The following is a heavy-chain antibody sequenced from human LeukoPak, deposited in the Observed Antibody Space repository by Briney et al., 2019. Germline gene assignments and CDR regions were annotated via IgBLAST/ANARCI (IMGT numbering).Heavy chain of an antibody. Sequence: GGSLRLSCAASGFTFSDYYMSWIRQTPGKGLEWVSYISSSGSTIYYADSVKGRFTISRDNSKNTLYLQMNSLRDEDSAAYYCARVYLERLTAGYFDHWGQGTWVTVSP. V-gene: IGHV3-11*04. D-gene: IGHD2-8*01. CDR3: ARVYLERLTAGYFDH. CDR1: GFTFSDYY. CDR2: ISSSGSTI. J-gene: IGHJ4*02.